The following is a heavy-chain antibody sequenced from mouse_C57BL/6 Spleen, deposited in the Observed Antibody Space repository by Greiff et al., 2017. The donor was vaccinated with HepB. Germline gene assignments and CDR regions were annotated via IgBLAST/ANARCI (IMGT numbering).Heavy chain of an antibody. J-gene: IGHJ2*01. D-gene: IGHD2-2*01. Sequence: VHLVESGAELARPGASVKMSCKASGYTFTSYTMHWVNQRPGQGLEWIGYINPSSGYTKYNQKFKDKATLTADKSSSTAYMQLSSLTSEDSAVYYCARGEGYDSYFDYWGQGTTLTVSS. CDR1: GYTFTSYT. CDR3: ARGEGYDSYFDY. CDR2: INPSSGYT. V-gene: IGHV1-4*01.